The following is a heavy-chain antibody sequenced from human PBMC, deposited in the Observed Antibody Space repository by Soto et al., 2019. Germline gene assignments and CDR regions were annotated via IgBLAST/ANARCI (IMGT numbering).Heavy chain of an antibody. V-gene: IGHV4-31*03. CDR2: IYYSGST. J-gene: IGHJ4*02. D-gene: IGHD3-22*01. Sequence: QVQLQESGPGLVKPSQTLSLTCTVSGGSISSGGYYWSWIRQHPGKGLEWIGYIYYSGSTYYNPSLKSRVTISVDTSKNQFSLKLSSVTAADTAVYYCARGLYYYDSSGYYPPEYYFDYWGQGTLVTVPS. CDR1: GGSISSGGYY. CDR3: ARGLYYYDSSGYYPPEYYFDY.